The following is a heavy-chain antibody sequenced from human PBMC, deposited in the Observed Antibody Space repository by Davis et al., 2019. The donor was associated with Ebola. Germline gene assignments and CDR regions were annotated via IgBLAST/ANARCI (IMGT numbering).Heavy chain of an antibody. J-gene: IGHJ4*02. V-gene: IGHV3-7*03. CDR1: GFIFKKNW. Sequence: GESLKISCAASGFIFKKNWMTWVRQAPGKGLEWVANINQDGSEEYYVDSVKGRFTISRDNAKNSLYLQMNSLRAEDTAIYYCARDAVPAAQDYWGQGTLVTVSS. CDR2: INQDGSEE. D-gene: IGHD2-2*01. CDR3: ARDAVPAAQDY.